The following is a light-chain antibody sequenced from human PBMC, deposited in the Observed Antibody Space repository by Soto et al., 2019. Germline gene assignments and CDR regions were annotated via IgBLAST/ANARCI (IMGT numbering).Light chain of an antibody. CDR1: QSLGSA. CDR2: DIF. Sequence: IVLTQFPGSLSLHHWARAARSCRASQSLGSAWACYQQKPVQAPMLVIYDIFPRATGVPTRISGSGSGTEFTLTISSLQSEDFAVYCSLQYNNLPNTFGGGTKVDIK. V-gene: IGKV3D-15*01. J-gene: IGKJ4*01. CDR3: LQYNNLPNT.